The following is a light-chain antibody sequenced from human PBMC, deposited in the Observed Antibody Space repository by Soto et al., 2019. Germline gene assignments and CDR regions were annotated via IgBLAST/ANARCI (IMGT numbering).Light chain of an antibody. CDR3: QSYDSSLSGYVV. Sequence: ELTQPPSVSVAPGQRVTISCTGSSSNIGAGYDVHWYQQLPGTAPKLLIYGNSNRPSGVPDRFSGSKSGTSASLAITGLQAEDEADYYCQSYDSSLSGYVVFGGGTKLTVL. J-gene: IGLJ2*01. CDR2: GNS. CDR1: SSNIGAGYD. V-gene: IGLV1-40*01.